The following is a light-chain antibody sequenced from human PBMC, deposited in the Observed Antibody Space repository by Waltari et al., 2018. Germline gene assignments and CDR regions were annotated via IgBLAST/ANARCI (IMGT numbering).Light chain of an antibody. CDR2: KAF. Sequence: DIQMTQSPSTLSASVGDRVTITCRASQSISSWLARYQQKPRKAPKLLIYKAFRLESWGPSRFSGSGSGTEFTLTISSLQPDDFAPYYCQQYNSYSNTFGQGTKLEIK. V-gene: IGKV1-5*03. CDR1: QSISSW. CDR3: QQYNSYSNT. J-gene: IGKJ2*01.